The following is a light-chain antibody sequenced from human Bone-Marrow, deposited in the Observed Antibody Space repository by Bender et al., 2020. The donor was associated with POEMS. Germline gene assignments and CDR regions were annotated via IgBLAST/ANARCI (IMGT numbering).Light chain of an antibody. Sequence: SYELTQPPSMSVSPGQTATITCSGDALPKQYAYWYQQKAGQAPVLVMNKDTERPSGIPERFSGSTSGTTVTLTISGVQVDDEADYYCQSADSSGNHEVFGGGTKLTVL. CDR1: ALPKQY. J-gene: IGLJ2*01. CDR3: QSADSSGNHEV. CDR2: KDT. V-gene: IGLV3-25*02.